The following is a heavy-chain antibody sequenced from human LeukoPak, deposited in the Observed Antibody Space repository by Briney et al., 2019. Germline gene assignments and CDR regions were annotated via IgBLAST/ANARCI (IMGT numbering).Heavy chain of an antibody. Sequence: GGSLRLSCAASGFTFSSYAMSWVRQAPGTGLEWVSAMSGSGGSTFYADSVKGRFTISRNNSKNTLYMQMNSLRGEDTAVYYCAKESRYDFWSGYYPLNYFDYWGQGTLVAVSS. D-gene: IGHD3-3*01. CDR3: AKESRYDFWSGYYPLNYFDY. CDR2: MSGSGGST. V-gene: IGHV3-23*01. CDR1: GFTFSSYA. J-gene: IGHJ4*02.